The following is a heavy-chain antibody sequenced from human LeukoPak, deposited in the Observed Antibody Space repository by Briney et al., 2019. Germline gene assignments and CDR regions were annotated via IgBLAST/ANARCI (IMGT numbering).Heavy chain of an antibody. V-gene: IGHV4-4*07. D-gene: IGHD3-22*01. Sequence: PSETLSLTCTVSGGYISSYYWSWIRQPAGKGLEWIGRIYTSGSTNYNPSLKSRVTMSVDTSKNQFSLKLSSVTAADMAVYYCARDLNIYDSSGRLDYWGQGTLVTVSS. CDR1: GGYISSYY. CDR3: ARDLNIYDSSGRLDY. J-gene: IGHJ4*02. CDR2: IYTSGST.